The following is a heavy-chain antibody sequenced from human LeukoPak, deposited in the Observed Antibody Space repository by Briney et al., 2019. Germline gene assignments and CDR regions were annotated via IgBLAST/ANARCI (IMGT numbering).Heavy chain of an antibody. V-gene: IGHV3-30*10. CDR1: GFTFSDDQ. D-gene: IGHD3-10*01. Sequence: PGKSLSLSCAASGFTFSDDQMHWVRQAPGKGLQWVALISYDGANKAYTDSVEGRFTISRDNSKNMVYLQMSSLRFEDTAVYYCARGSHGSGGKYFVDWGQGALITVSS. CDR3: ARGSHGSGGKYFVD. CDR2: ISYDGANK. J-gene: IGHJ4*02.